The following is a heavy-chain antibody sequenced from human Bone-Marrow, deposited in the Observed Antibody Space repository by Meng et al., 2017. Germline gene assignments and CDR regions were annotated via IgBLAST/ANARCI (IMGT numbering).Heavy chain of an antibody. CDR2: IYTSGST. CDR3: ARDQTYYDILTRVDAFDI. J-gene: IGHJ3*02. D-gene: IGHD3-9*01. V-gene: IGHV4-4*07. Sequence: SETLSLTCTVSGGSISSYYWSWIWQPAGKGLEWIGRIYTSGSTNYNPSLKSRVTMSVDASKNQFSLKLSSVTAADTAVYYCARDQTYYDILTRVDAFDIWGQGTMVTVSS. CDR1: GGSISSYY.